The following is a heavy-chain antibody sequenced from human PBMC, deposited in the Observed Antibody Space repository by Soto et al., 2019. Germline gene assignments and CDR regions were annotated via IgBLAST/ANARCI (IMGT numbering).Heavy chain of an antibody. Sequence: SETLSLTCAVYGGSFSGYYWSWIRQPPGKGLEWIGEINHSGSTNYNPSLKSRVTISVDTSKNQFSLKLSSVTAADTAVYYCARGVVRGVISYYYYGMDVWGQGTTVTVS. D-gene: IGHD3-10*01. J-gene: IGHJ6*02. V-gene: IGHV4-34*01. CDR3: ARGVVRGVISYYYYGMDV. CDR2: INHSGST. CDR1: GGSFSGYY.